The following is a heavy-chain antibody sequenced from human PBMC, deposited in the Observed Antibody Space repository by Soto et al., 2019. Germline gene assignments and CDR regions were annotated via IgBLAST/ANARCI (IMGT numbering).Heavy chain of an antibody. V-gene: IGHV4-31*03. CDR2: IYYSGST. J-gene: IGHJ4*02. CDR3: ARFDYGDPQAPLDGFGY. Sequence: QVQLQESGPGLVKPSQTLSLTCTVSGGSISSGGYYWSWIRQHPGKGLEWIGYIYYSGSTYYNPSLKSRVTISVDTSKNRFSLKLGSVTAADTAVYYCARFDYGDPQAPLDGFGYWGQGTLVTVSS. D-gene: IGHD4-17*01. CDR1: GGSISSGGYY.